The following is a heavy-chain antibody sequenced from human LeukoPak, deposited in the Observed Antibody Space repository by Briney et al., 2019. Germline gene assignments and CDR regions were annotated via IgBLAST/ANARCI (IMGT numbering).Heavy chain of an antibody. CDR1: GYTFTSYG. V-gene: IGHV1-18*01. Sequence: GASVKVSCKASGYTFTSYGISWVRQAPGQGLEWMGWISAYNGNTNYAQKLQGRVTMTTDTSTSTAYMELRSLRSDDTAVYYCARDPSSGWYEMTGDYWGQGTLVTVSS. CDR2: ISAYNGNT. CDR3: ARDPSSGWYEMTGDY. D-gene: IGHD6-19*01. J-gene: IGHJ4*02.